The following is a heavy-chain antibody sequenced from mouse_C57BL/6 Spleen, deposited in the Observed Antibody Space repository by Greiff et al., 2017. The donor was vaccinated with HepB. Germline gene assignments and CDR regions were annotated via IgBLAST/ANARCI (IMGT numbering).Heavy chain of an antibody. CDR1: GFTFSDYY. CDR3: ARRNHYGNYFDY. Sequence: DVKLVESGGGLVQPGGSLKLSCAASGFTFSDYYMYWVRQTPEKRLEWVAYISNGGGSTYYPDTVKGRFTISRDNAKNTLYLQMSRLKSEDTAMYYWARRNHYGNYFDYWGQGTTLTVSS. CDR2: ISNGGGST. D-gene: IGHD2-1*01. V-gene: IGHV5-12*01. J-gene: IGHJ2*01.